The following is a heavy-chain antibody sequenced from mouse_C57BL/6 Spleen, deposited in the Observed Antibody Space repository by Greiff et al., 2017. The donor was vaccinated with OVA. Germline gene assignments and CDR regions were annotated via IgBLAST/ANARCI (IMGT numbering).Heavy chain of an antibody. J-gene: IGHJ2*01. D-gene: IGHD2-2*01. CDR1: GYTFTSYW. Sequence: QVQLQQPGAELVRPGTSVKLSCKASGYTFTSYWMHWVKQRPGQGLEWIGVIDPSDSYTNYNQKFKGKATLTVDTSSRTAYMQLSSLTSEDSAVYYCARMAPNGSGDYWGQGTTLTVSS. CDR2: IDPSDSYT. CDR3: ARMAPNGSGDY. V-gene: IGHV1-59*01.